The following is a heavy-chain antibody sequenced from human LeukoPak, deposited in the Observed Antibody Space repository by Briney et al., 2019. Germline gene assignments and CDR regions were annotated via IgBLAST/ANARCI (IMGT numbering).Heavy chain of an antibody. Sequence: SETLSLTCTVSGGSISSSSYYWGWIRQPPGKGLEWIGSIYYSGSTYYNPSPKSRVTISVDTSKNQLSLKLSSVTAADTAVYYCARVGVWGATTRDYWGQGTLVTVSS. V-gene: IGHV4-39*07. CDR1: GGSISSSSYY. CDR3: ARVGVWGATTRDY. D-gene: IGHD1-26*01. J-gene: IGHJ4*02. CDR2: IYYSGST.